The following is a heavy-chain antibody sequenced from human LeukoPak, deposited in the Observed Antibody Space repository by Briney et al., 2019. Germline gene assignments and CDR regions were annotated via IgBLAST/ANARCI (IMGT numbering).Heavy chain of an antibody. Sequence: SETLSLTCAVYGGSFSGYYWSWIRQPPGKGLEWIGEINHSGSTNYNPSLKSRVTISVDTSKNQFSLKLSSVTAADTAVYYCARVSQIVAFDIWGQGTMVTVSS. D-gene: IGHD6-6*01. CDR3: ARVSQIVAFDI. CDR1: GGSFSGYY. CDR2: INHSGST. J-gene: IGHJ3*02. V-gene: IGHV4-34*01.